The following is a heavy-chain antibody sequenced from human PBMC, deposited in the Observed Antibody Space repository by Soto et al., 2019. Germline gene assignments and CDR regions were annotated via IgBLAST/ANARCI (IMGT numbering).Heavy chain of an antibody. CDR3: ARDGGWHLYISYYFDY. CDR2: ISYDGSNK. D-gene: IGHD6-19*01. Sequence: PGGSLRLSCAASGFTFSSYAMHWVRQAPGKGLEWVAVISYDGSNKYYADSVKGRFTISRDNSKNTLYLQMNSLRAEDTAVYYCARDGGWHLYISYYFDYWGQGTLVTVYS. J-gene: IGHJ4*02. CDR1: GFTFSSYA. V-gene: IGHV3-30-3*01.